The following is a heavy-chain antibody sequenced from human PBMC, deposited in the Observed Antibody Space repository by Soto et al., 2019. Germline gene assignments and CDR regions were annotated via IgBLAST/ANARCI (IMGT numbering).Heavy chain of an antibody. CDR3: AKEGVAVAFDY. CDR1: GFTFDDYA. CDR2: ISWNSGSI. Sequence: EVQLVESGGGLVQPGGSLRLSCAASGFTFDDYAMHWVRQAPGKGLEWVSGISWNSGSIGYADSVKGRFTISRDNAKNSLYLQMNSLRAEDTALYYCAKEGVAVAFDYWGQGTLVTVSS. J-gene: IGHJ4*02. V-gene: IGHV3-9*01. D-gene: IGHD6-19*01.